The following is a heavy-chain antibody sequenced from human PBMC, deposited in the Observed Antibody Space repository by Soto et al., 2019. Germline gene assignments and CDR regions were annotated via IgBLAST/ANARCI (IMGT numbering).Heavy chain of an antibody. Sequence: QVQLQESGPGLVKPSQTLSLTCTVSGGSISSGDYYWSWIRQPPGKGLEWIGYIYYSGSTYYNPSLKSLVTISVDTSKNQFSLKLSSVTAADTAVYYCARGDYYYGWGNWFDPWGQGTLVTVSS. CDR3: ARGDYYYGWGNWFDP. V-gene: IGHV4-30-4*01. CDR1: GGSISSGDYY. J-gene: IGHJ5*02. D-gene: IGHD3-10*01. CDR2: IYYSGST.